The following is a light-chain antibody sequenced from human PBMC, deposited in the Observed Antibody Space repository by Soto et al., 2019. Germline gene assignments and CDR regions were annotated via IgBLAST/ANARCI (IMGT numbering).Light chain of an antibody. CDR2: KAS. Sequence: DIQMTQSPSILSASEGGRVTISCRASQSIGSWVAWYQQKPGRAPNLLIHKASHLESGVPSRFSGSGSGTEFTLTSSSLQPEDFATDYCQQLNSYAITFGQGTRLEIK. CDR1: QSIGSW. CDR3: QQLNSYAIT. J-gene: IGKJ5*01. V-gene: IGKV1-5*03.